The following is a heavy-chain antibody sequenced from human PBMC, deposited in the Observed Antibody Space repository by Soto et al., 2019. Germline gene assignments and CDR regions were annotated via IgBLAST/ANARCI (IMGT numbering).Heavy chain of an antibody. Sequence: TSETLSLTCTVSGGSISSGDYYWSWIRQPPGKGLEWIGYIYYSGSTYYNPSLESRVTISVDTSKNQFSLKLSSVTAADTAVYYCARGKTYDILTGHYHYFDYWGQGTLVTVSS. J-gene: IGHJ4*02. CDR1: GGSISSGDYY. V-gene: IGHV4-30-4*01. D-gene: IGHD3-9*01. CDR3: ARGKTYDILTGHYHYFDY. CDR2: IYYSGST.